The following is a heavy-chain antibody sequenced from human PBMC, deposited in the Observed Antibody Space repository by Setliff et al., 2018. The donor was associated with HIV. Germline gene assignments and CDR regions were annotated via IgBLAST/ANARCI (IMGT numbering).Heavy chain of an antibody. CDR3: AREPRGYSYGALYFDY. J-gene: IGHJ4*02. D-gene: IGHD5-18*01. V-gene: IGHV4-39*07. CDR1: GGSISSSSYY. Sequence: LSLTCTVSGGSISSSSYYWGWIRQPPGKGLEWIGRIYYSGSTYYNPSLKSRVTISVDTSKNQFSLKLSSVTAADTAVYYCAREPRGYSYGALYFDYWGQGTPVTVSS. CDR2: IYYSGST.